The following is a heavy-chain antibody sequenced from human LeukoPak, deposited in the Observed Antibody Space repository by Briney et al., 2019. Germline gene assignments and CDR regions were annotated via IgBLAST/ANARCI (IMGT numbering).Heavy chain of an antibody. J-gene: IGHJ5*02. CDR2: IYSGGST. Sequence: TGGSLRLSCTASGFALGDYAASWVRQAPGKGLEWVSVIYSGGSTYYADSVKGRFTISRDKSKNTVYLQMNSLRFEDTAMYYCARNWFDPWGQGTLVTVSS. V-gene: IGHV3-53*05. CDR3: ARNWFDP. CDR1: GFALGDYA.